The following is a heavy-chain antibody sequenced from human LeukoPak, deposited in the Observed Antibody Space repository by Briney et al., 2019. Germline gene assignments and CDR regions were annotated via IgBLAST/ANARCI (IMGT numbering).Heavy chain of an antibody. D-gene: IGHD2-2*01. J-gene: IGHJ4*02. CDR1: GGSISSSGYY. Sequence: SETLSLTCTVSGGSISSSGYYWSWIRQPPGKGLEWIGYIYHSGSTYYNPSLKSRVTISVDRSKNQFSLKLSSVTAADTAVYYCAMSKPAAMRGFDYWGQGTPVTVSS. CDR2: IYHSGST. V-gene: IGHV4-30-2*01. CDR3: AMSKPAAMRGFDY.